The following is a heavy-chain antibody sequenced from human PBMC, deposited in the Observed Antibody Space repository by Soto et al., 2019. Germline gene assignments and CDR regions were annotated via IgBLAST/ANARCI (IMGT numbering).Heavy chain of an antibody. CDR1: GGSISSSSYY. Sequence: SETLSLTCTVSGGSISSSSYYWGWIRQPPGKGLEWIGSIYYSGSTYYNPSLKSRVTISVDTSKNQFSLKLSSVTAADTAVYYCARRGGYCTNGVCYNWFDPWGQGTLVTVSS. D-gene: IGHD2-8*01. CDR2: IYYSGST. J-gene: IGHJ5*02. CDR3: ARRGGYCTNGVCYNWFDP. V-gene: IGHV4-39*01.